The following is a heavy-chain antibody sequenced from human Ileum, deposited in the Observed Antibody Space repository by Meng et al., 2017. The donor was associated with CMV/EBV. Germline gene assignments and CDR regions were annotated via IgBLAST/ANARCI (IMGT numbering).Heavy chain of an antibody. Sequence: GGSLRLSCAASGFTLSSYWMHWVRQAPGKGLVWVSRMYSDAYYADSVKGRFTISRDNAKNALYLQMDSLRDEDTAVYHCVRGYSGYGRFDYWGQGALVTVSS. CDR3: VRGYSGYGRFDY. CDR1: GFTLSSYW. CDR2: MYSDA. V-gene: IGHV3-74*01. J-gene: IGHJ4*02. D-gene: IGHD3-22*01.